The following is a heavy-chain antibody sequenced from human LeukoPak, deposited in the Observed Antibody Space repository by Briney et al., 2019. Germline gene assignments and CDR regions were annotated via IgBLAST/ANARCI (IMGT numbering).Heavy chain of an antibody. Sequence: GESLKISCKGSGYSFTSYWIGWVRQMPGKGLEWMRIIYPGDSDTRYSPSFQGQVTISADKSISTAYLQWSSLKASDTAMYYCARVLGKGYYYYYMDVWGKGTTVTVSS. D-gene: IGHD7-27*01. CDR3: ARVLGKGYYYYYMDV. V-gene: IGHV5-51*01. CDR1: GYSFTSYW. CDR2: IYPGDSDT. J-gene: IGHJ6*03.